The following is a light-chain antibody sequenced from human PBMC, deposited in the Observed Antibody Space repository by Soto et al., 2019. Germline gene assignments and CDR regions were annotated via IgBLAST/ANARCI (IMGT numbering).Light chain of an antibody. CDR3: AAWDDSLNGRRVV. V-gene: IGLV1-44*01. Sequence: QSVLTQPPSASGTPGQRVTISCSGGSSNFGSNTVNWYQQLPGTAPKLLIYSNSQRPSGVPDRFSGSKSGTSASLAISGLRSEDEADYYCAAWDDSLNGRRVVFGGGTKLTVL. CDR2: SNS. J-gene: IGLJ2*01. CDR1: SSNFGSNT.